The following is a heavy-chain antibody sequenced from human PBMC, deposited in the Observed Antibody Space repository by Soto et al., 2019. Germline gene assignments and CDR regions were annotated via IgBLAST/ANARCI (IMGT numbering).Heavy chain of an antibody. CDR1: GFTFSNYW. Sequence: GGSLRLSCEASGFTFSNYWITWVRQAPEKGLEWVANINQDGGDKYYADSVKGRFTISRDNAKNSLYLQMNSLRAEDTGAYYCAREDGRNTMDVWGQGTTVTVSS. J-gene: IGHJ6*02. V-gene: IGHV3-7*05. CDR3: AREDGRNTMDV. CDR2: INQDGGDK. D-gene: IGHD2-2*02.